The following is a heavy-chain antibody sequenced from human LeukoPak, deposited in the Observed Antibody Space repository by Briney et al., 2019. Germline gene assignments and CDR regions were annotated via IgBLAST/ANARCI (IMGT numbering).Heavy chain of an antibody. CDR1: GFSFNNYA. J-gene: IGHJ4*02. D-gene: IGHD6-19*01. CDR3: AKAWGAVAGTFYFDY. CDR2: ITRSGVTT. Sequence: GGSLRLSCAASGFSFNNYAMTWVRQAPGKGLEWVSSITRSGVTTFVADSVKGRFTISRDNSKDMVYMQMNSLRADDTAVYYCAKAWGAVAGTFYFDYWGQGTLVTVSS. V-gene: IGHV3-23*01.